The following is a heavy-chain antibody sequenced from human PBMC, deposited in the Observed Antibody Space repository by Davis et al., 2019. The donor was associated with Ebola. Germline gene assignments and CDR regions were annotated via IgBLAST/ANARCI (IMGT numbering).Heavy chain of an antibody. CDR1: GGFFSGYS. J-gene: IGHJ4*02. CDR2: INHSGST. CDR3: ARHCSSTSCSYFDY. D-gene: IGHD2-2*01. V-gene: IGHV4-34*01. Sequence: SQTLSPTCAVNGGFFSGYSWSWIRQPPGKGLEWIGEINHSGSTNYKPSLKSRVTISVDTSKNQFSLKLSSVTAADTAVYFCARHCSSTSCSYFDYWGQGTRVTVSS.